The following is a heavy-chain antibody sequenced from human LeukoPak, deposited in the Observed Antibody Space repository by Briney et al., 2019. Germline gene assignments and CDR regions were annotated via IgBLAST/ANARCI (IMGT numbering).Heavy chain of an antibody. J-gene: IGHJ6*03. V-gene: IGHV1-8*01. D-gene: IGHD6-6*01. CDR3: ARFPVSREYSSSYEAYYYYYMDV. CDR1: GYTFTSYD. Sequence: GASVKVSCKASGYTFTSYDINWVRQATGQGLEWMGWMNPNSGNTGYAQKFQGRVTMTRNTSISTAYMELSSLRSEDTAVYYCARFPVSREYSSSYEAYYYYYMDVWGKGTTVTVSS. CDR2: MNPNSGNT.